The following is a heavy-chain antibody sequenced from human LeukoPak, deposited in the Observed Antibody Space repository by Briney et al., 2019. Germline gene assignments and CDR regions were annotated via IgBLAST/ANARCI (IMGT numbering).Heavy chain of an antibody. J-gene: IGHJ4*02. CDR3: ARGVGLTQGGTFDY. V-gene: IGHV4-38-2*02. Sequence: SETLSLTCTVSGYSISSGFYWGWIRQPPGKGLEWIGSIYHSGSTHYSSSLRSRVAISVDTSKNQLSLRMSSVTAADTAVYYCARGVGLTQGGTFDYWGQGTLVTVSS. CDR1: GYSISSGFY. CDR2: IYHSGST. D-gene: IGHD1-26*01.